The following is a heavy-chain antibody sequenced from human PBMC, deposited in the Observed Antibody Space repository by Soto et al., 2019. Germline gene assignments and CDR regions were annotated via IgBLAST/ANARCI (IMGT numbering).Heavy chain of an antibody. CDR2: IYYSGST. D-gene: IGHD6-19*01. V-gene: IGHV4-30-4*01. CDR3: ARVGSGWYYYFDY. CDR1: GGSISSGDYY. J-gene: IGHJ4*02. Sequence: SETLSLTCTVSGGSISSGDYYWSWIRQPPGKGLEWIGYIYYSGSTYYNPSLKSRVTISVDTSKNQFSLKLSSVTAADTAVYYCARVGSGWYYYFDYWGQGTLVTVSS.